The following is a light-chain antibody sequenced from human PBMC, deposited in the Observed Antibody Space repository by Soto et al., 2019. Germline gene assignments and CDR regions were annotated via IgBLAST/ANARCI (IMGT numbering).Light chain of an antibody. CDR3: QQFSSYPLT. J-gene: IGKJ4*01. Sequence: EIVLTQSPGTLSLSPGERATLSCRASQNISRSLAWYQQKPGQAPRLLIYDASSGATGIPDRFSGGGSGTDFTLTISRLEPEDFAVYYCQQFSSYPLTFGGGTKVDIK. CDR1: QNISRS. V-gene: IGKV3-20*01. CDR2: DAS.